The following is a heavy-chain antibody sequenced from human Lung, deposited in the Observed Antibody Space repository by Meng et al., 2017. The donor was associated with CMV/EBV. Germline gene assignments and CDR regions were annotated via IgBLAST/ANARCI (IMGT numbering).Heavy chain of an antibody. CDR1: GCSLSTSGVG. Sequence: TCTTSGCSLSTSGVGVGWIRQPPGKALEWLALIYWNDDKRYSPSLKSSLTITKDTSKNQVVLTMTNMDPVDTATYYRAHMGVAGRFDPWGQGTLVTVSS. J-gene: IGHJ5*02. CDR2: IYWNDDK. V-gene: IGHV2-5*01. CDR3: AHMGVAGRFDP. D-gene: IGHD6-19*01.